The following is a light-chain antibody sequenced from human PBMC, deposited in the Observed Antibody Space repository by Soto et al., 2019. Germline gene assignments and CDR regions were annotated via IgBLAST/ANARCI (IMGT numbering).Light chain of an antibody. Sequence: DIMMAQSPDSLAVSLGERATINCQSSQSVLYSSNRKSYLAWYQQKPGQAPKLLIHSASTQESGFPDQFSGSGSGTDFTLTSSSLQAEDGAVCYCQQYNSFWTFGQGTKVDIK. V-gene: IGKV4-1*01. CDR1: QSVLYSSNRKSY. J-gene: IGKJ1*01. CDR2: SAS. CDR3: QQYNSFWT.